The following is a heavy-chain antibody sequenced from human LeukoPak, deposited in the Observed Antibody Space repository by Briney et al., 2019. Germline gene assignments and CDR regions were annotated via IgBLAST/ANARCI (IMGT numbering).Heavy chain of an antibody. Sequence: SETLSLTCAVYGGSFSGYYWSWIRQPPGKGLEWIGEINHSGSTNYNPSLKSRVTISVDTSKNQFSLKLSSVTAADTAVYYCAIHGVGFVDCSSTSCYTTQLFSDYWGQGTLVTVSS. CDR1: GGSFSGYY. CDR2: INHSGST. CDR3: AIHGVGFVDCSSTSCYTTQLFSDY. V-gene: IGHV4-34*01. D-gene: IGHD2-2*02. J-gene: IGHJ4*02.